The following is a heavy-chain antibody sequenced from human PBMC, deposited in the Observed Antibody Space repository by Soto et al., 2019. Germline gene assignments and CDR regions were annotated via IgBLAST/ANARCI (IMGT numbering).Heavy chain of an antibody. Sequence: GGSLRLSCAASGFTFSSYSMNWVRQAPGKGLEWVSYISSSSSTIYYADSVKGRFTISRDNAKNSLYLQMNSLRDEDTAVYYCARDTRGYCSSPSCPDNYYYGMDVWGQGTTVSVSS. D-gene: IGHD2-2*01. V-gene: IGHV3-48*02. CDR3: ARDTRGYCSSPSCPDNYYYGMDV. CDR1: GFTFSSYS. CDR2: ISSSSSTI. J-gene: IGHJ6*01.